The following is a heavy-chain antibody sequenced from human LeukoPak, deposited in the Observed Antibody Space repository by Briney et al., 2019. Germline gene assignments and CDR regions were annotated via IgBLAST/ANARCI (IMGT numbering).Heavy chain of an antibody. CDR3: ARQRTPYSSFDS. CDR2: IYYSGST. D-gene: IGHD1-26*01. CDR1: GRSISSYY. V-gene: IGHV4-59*08. Sequence: SETLSLTCTVSGRSISSYYWTWIRQPPGKGLEWIGYIYYSGSTNCNPSLKSRVTISVDTSKNQFSLKLSSVTAADTAVYYCARQRTPYSSFDSWWRGTLVTVSS. J-gene: IGHJ5*01.